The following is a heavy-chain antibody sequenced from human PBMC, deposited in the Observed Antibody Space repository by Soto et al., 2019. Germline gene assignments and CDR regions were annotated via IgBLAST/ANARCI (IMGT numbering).Heavy chain of an antibody. J-gene: IGHJ4*02. CDR1: GGSISSGGYY. D-gene: IGHD2-15*01. CDR2: IYYSGST. Sequence: SETLSLTCTVSGGSISSGGYYWSWIRQHPGKGLEWIGYIYYSGSTYYNPSLKSRVTISVDTSKNQFSLKLSSVTAADTAVYYCARARCSGGSCYRNYRDTHFDYWGQGTLVTVSS. V-gene: IGHV4-31*03. CDR3: ARARCSGGSCYRNYRDTHFDY.